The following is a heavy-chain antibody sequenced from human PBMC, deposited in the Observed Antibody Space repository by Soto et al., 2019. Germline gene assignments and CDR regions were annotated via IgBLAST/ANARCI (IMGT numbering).Heavy chain of an antibody. D-gene: IGHD1-1*01. CDR3: ARGRYGDY. CDR1: GYAFTTYG. V-gene: IGHV1-18*01. CDR2: ISAHNGNT. Sequence: QVHLVQSGAEVKKPGASVKVSCKGSGYAFTTYGITWVRQAPGQGLEWRGWISAHNGNTNYAQKLQGRVTVTRDTSTSPASMELRSLRSDDTAVYYCARGRYGDYWGQGALVTVSS. J-gene: IGHJ4*02.